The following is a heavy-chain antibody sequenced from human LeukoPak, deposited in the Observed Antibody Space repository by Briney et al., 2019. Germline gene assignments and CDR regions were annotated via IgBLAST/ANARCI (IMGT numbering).Heavy chain of an antibody. J-gene: IGHJ5*02. CDR3: AKGWAGRFDP. V-gene: IGHV3-30*18. D-gene: IGHD3-10*01. CDR2: ISYDGSNK. Sequence: GGSLRLSCAASGFTFSSYGMHWVRQAPGNGLEWVAVISYDGSNKYYADSVKGRFTISRDNSKNTLYLQMNSLRAEDTAVYYCAKGWAGRFDPWGQGTLVTVSS. CDR1: GFTFSSYG.